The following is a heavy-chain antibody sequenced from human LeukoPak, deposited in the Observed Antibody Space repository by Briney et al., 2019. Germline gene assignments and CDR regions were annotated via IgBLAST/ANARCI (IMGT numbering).Heavy chain of an antibody. V-gene: IGHV2-5*01. J-gene: IGHJ4*02. CDR2: IYWNDDK. Sequence: SGPTLVNPTQTLTLTCTFSGFSLSTSGVGVGWIRQPPGKALEWLALIYWNDDKRYSPSLKSRLTITKDTSKNQVVLTMTNMDPVDTATYYCAHSRRDVYNGIRTNFDYWDQGTLVTVSS. D-gene: IGHD5-24*01. CDR1: GFSLSTSGVG. CDR3: AHSRRDVYNGIRTNFDY.